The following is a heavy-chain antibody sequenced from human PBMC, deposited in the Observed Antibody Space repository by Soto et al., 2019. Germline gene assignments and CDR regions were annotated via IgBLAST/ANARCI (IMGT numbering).Heavy chain of an antibody. CDR3: ARVISMIVAVQGDAPGIFCFGS. D-gene: IGHD3-22*01. V-gene: IGHV4-34*01. J-gene: IGHJ4*01. CDR1: GGSFSGYY. Sequence: PSETLSLTCAVYGGSFSGYYWSWIRKPPGKGLEWNGEINHSGSTNYNPSLMSRVTVSVDTSKNQFSLKLRSVTAADAALYYCARVISMIVAVQGDAPGIFCFGSLGHGTRVPGSS. CDR2: INHSGST.